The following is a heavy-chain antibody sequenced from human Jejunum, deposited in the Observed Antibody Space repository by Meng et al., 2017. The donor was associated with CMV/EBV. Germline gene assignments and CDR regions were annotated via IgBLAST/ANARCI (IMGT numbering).Heavy chain of an antibody. D-gene: IGHD2-2*01. J-gene: IGHJ6*02. CDR3: ARDSIVVVPAATGYYYYGTDV. Sequence: YYWSWIRQPPGKGLEWIGYIYYSGSTNYNPSLKSRVTISVDTSKNQFSLKLSSVTAADTAVYYCARDSIVVVPAATGYYYYGTDVWGQGTTVTVSS. V-gene: IGHV4-59*01. CDR2: IYYSGST. CDR1: YY.